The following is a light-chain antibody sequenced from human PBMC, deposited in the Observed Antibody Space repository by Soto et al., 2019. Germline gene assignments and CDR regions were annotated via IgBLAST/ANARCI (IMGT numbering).Light chain of an antibody. J-gene: IGKJ1*01. Sequence: EIVLTHSPGSLSFSPWQRSTLSFSASQSVSSSYLAWYQQKRRQPPRLLICGASSSAARIPDRCSGSGSGTDFTLTISRLEPEDFAVYYCQQYGSLWTFGQGTKVDI. CDR1: QSVSSSY. V-gene: IGKV3-20*01. CDR2: GAS. CDR3: QQYGSLWT.